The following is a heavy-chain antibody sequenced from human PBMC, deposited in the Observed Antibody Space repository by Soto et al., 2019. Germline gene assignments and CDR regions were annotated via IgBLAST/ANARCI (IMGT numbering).Heavy chain of an antibody. CDR3: ARGDSSGWSANWFDP. CDR1: GYTFTSHG. CDR2: ISAYNGNT. Sequence: ASVKVSCKASGYTFTSHGISWVRQAPGQGLEWMGWISAYNGNTNYAQKLQGRVTMTTDTSTSTAYMELRSLRSDDTAVYYCARGDSSGWSANWFDPWGQGTLVTVSS. J-gene: IGHJ5*02. V-gene: IGHV1-18*01. D-gene: IGHD6-19*01.